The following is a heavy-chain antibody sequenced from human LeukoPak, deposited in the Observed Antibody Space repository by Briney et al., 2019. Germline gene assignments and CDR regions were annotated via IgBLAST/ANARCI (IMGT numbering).Heavy chain of an antibody. Sequence: SETLSLTCTVSGGSISSSSYYWGWIRQPPGKGLEWIGSIYYSGSTYYNPSLKSRVTISVGTSKNQFSLKLSSVTAADTAVYYCAREKSRITIFGVANPFDYWGQGTLVTVSS. CDR2: IYYSGST. V-gene: IGHV4-39*07. CDR3: AREKSRITIFGVANPFDY. D-gene: IGHD3-3*01. CDR1: GGSISSSSYY. J-gene: IGHJ4*02.